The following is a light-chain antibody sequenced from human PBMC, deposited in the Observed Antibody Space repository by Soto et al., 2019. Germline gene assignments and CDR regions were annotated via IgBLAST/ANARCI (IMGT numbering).Light chain of an antibody. Sequence: DIQITQSPSSLSASVGDRVTITCRARRDISNYLAWYQQKPGKVPKVLIYAASTLQSGVPSRFSGSGSGTDFTLTISNLQPEDIATYYCQDYSAAPWTFGQGTKVDIK. CDR2: AAS. CDR3: QDYSAAPWT. CDR1: RDISNY. J-gene: IGKJ1*01. V-gene: IGKV1-27*01.